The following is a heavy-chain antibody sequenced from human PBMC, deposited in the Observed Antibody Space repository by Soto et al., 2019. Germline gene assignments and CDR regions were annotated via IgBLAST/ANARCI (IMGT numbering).Heavy chain of an antibody. Sequence: PGGSLRLSCAASGFTFSSYAMHWVRQAPGKGLEWVAVIYSGGSTYYADSVKGRFTISRDNSKNTLYLQMNSLRAEDTAVYYCARIEYYYDSSGLAHDAFDIWGQGTMVTVSS. CDR1: GFTFSSYA. CDR3: ARIEYYYDSSGLAHDAFDI. J-gene: IGHJ3*02. D-gene: IGHD3-22*01. V-gene: IGHV3-53*01. CDR2: IYSGGST.